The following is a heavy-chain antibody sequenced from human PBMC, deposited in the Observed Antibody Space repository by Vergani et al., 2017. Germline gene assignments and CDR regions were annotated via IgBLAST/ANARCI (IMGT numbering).Heavy chain of an antibody. V-gene: IGHV1-18*01. CDR1: GYTFTSYG. D-gene: IGHD2-2*01. CDR2: ISAYNGNT. J-gene: IGHJ6*03. Sequence: QVQLVQSGAEVKKPGASVKVSCKASGYTFTSYGISWVRQAPGQGLEWMGWISAYNGNTNYAQKLQGRVTMTTDTSTSTAYMELRSLRSDDTAVYYCARVPRGYCSSTSCRKPYYYYYMDVWGKGTTVTVSS. CDR3: ARVPRGYCSSTSCRKPYYYYYMDV.